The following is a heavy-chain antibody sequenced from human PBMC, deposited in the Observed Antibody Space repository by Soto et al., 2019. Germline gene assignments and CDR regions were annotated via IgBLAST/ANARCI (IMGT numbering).Heavy chain of an antibody. D-gene: IGHD6-13*01. CDR3: AKDGGLAAGGRGGWDYYYGMDV. J-gene: IGHJ6*02. Sequence: EVQLLESGGGLVQPGGSLRLSCAASGFTFSSYAMSWVRQAPGKGLEWVSAISGSGGSTYYADSVKGRFTISRDNSKKTLYLEMNSLRAEDTAVYYCAKDGGLAAGGRGGWDYYYGMDVWGQGTTVTVSS. CDR1: GFTFSSYA. CDR2: ISGSGGST. V-gene: IGHV3-23*01.